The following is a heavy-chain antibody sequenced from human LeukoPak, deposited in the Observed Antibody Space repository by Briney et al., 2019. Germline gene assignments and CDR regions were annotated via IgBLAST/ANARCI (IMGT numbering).Heavy chain of an antibody. J-gene: IGHJ4*02. V-gene: IGHV3-23*01. CDR3: AAEPQVKRFFVVNY. CDR1: GFTFNTFA. D-gene: IGHD3-3*01. CDR2: ISGGGYDT. Sequence: PGGSLRLSCAASGFTFNTFAVNWVRQAPGMGLEWVSSISGGGYDTFYSDSVKGRFTISRDNSNNMIYLEMTSLRAEDRAVYYYAAEPQVKRFFVVNYWGQGTRVTVSS.